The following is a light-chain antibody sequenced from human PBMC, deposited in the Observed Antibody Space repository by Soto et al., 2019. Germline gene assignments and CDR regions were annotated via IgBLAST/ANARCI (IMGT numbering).Light chain of an antibody. Sequence: DIQMNQSPASLSASVGDRATITSRASQTISTYLNWHQQKPGKAPKIXISAASSLHSGVPSRFSGSGSGTDFTLTISSLLPDDVATYDCQQSYSSPWTFGQGTKVDIK. CDR2: AAS. J-gene: IGKJ1*01. V-gene: IGKV1-39*01. CDR1: QTISTY. CDR3: QQSYSSPWT.